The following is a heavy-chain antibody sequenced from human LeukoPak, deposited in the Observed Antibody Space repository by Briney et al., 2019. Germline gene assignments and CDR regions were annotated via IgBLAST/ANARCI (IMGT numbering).Heavy chain of an antibody. J-gene: IGHJ6*02. V-gene: IGHV3-30-3*01. Sequence: GGSLRLSCAASGFTFSSYAMHWVRQAPGKGLEWVAVISYDGSNKYYADSVKGRFTISRDNSKNTLYLQMNSLRAEDTAVYYCARGPLGYCSSTSCYDAYYYYGMDVWGQGTTVTVSS. CDR1: GFTFSSYA. D-gene: IGHD2-2*01. CDR3: ARGPLGYCSSTSCYDAYYYYGMDV. CDR2: ISYDGSNK.